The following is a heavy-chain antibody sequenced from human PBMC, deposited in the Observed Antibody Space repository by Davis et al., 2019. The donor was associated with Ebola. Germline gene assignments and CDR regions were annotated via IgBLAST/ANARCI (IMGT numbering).Heavy chain of an antibody. CDR3: ARHGSIVGATPPNY. V-gene: IGHV5-51*01. D-gene: IGHD1-26*01. CDR1: GFTFSNAW. CDR2: IYPGDSDT. J-gene: IGHJ4*02. Sequence: GGSLRLSCAASGFTFSNAWIGWVRQMPGKGLEWMGIIYPGDSDTRYSPSFQGQVTISADKSISTAYLQWSSLKASDTAMYYCARHGSIVGATPPNYWGQGTLVTVSS.